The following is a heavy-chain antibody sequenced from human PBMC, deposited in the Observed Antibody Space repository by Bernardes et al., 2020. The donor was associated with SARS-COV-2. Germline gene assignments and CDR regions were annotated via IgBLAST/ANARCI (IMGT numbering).Heavy chain of an antibody. Sequence: ASVKVSCKVSGYNLTKLSMHWVRQAPGKGLEWMGGFDPEDGERSYAQKFQGRVTMTEDTSTDTAYMELSSLTAEDTAVYYCATDRGVAPVKWLRLVTRSRWRGYLDFWGQGTLVTVSS. J-gene: IGHJ4*02. D-gene: IGHD5-12*01. CDR2: FDPEDGER. CDR1: GYNLTKLS. V-gene: IGHV1-24*01. CDR3: ATDRGVAPVKWLRLVTRSRWRGYLDF.